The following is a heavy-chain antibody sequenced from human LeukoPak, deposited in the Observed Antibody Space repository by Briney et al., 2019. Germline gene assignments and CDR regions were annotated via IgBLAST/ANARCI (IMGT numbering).Heavy chain of an antibody. Sequence: TLSLTCTVSGGSISSGSYYWSWIRQPAGKGLEWIGRIYTSGSTNYNPSLKSRVTISVDTSKNQFSLKLSSVTAADTAVYYCARAGRELLYDYWGQGTLVTVSS. V-gene: IGHV4-61*02. J-gene: IGHJ4*02. CDR3: ARAGRELLYDY. D-gene: IGHD1-26*01. CDR2: IYTSGST. CDR1: GGSISSGSYY.